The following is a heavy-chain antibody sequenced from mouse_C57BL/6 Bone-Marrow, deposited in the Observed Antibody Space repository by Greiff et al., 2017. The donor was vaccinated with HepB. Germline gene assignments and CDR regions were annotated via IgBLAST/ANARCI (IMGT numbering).Heavy chain of an antibody. Sequence: QVQLKESGPGLVQPSQSLSITCTVSGFSLTSYGVHWVRQSPGKGLEWLGVIWRGGSTDYNAAFMSRLSITKDNSKSQVFFKMNSLQADDTAIYYCAKNRDYGSSWFAYWGQGTLVTVSA. CDR3: AKNRDYGSSWFAY. CDR2: IWRGGST. D-gene: IGHD1-1*01. J-gene: IGHJ3*01. CDR1: GFSLTSYG. V-gene: IGHV2-5*01.